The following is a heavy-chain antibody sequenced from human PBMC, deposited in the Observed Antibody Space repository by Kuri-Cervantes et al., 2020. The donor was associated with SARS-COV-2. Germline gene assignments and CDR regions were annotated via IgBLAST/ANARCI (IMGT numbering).Heavy chain of an antibody. D-gene: IGHD4-11*01. V-gene: IGHV4-59*01. CDR3: ARASTSFDD. Sequence: GSLRLSCSVSGGSINSYYWSWIRQAPGKGLEWLGHVYYDGTTNYNPSLKRRATISLATSKSQFFLQLDSVTAADTAVYFYARASTSFDDWGQGTPVTVSS. CDR1: GGSINSYY. CDR2: VYYDGTT. J-gene: IGHJ4*02.